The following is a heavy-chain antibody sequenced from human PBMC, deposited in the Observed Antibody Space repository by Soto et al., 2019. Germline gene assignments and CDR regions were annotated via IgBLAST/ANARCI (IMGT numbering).Heavy chain of an antibody. J-gene: IGHJ5*01. CDR1: GDSVSSNSAA. D-gene: IGHD2-2*01. CDR3: ARTSGWFDY. V-gene: IGHV6-1*01. Sequence: QVQLQQSGPGLVKPSQTLSLTCAISGDSVSSNSAAWNWIRQSPSRGLEYLGRTYYRSKWYIEYASSVNSRMTIKPDKTKNQFSLQLNSMTPDDTGVYYCARTSGWFDYWGQGTLVTVSS. CDR2: TYYRSKWYI.